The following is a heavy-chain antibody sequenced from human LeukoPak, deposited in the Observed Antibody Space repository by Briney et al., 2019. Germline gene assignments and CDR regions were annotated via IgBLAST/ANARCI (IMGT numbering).Heavy chain of an antibody. J-gene: IGHJ4*02. CDR2: INPKSGDI. CDR3: ARLRLLTGISFDY. CDR1: GYRFSDYY. Sequence: ASVKVSCKASGYRFSDYYMHWVRQAPGQGLEWMGWINPKSGDIDYAQRFRGRVTKTRDTSISTAYMELSRVRSDDTAVYYCARLRLLTGISFDYWGQGTLVTVSS. D-gene: IGHD7-27*01. V-gene: IGHV1-2*02.